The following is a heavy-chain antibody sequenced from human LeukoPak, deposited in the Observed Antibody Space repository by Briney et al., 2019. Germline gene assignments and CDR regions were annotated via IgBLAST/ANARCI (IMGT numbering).Heavy chain of an antibody. Sequence: ASVKVSCKTSGHSFTAYYMHWVRQAPGQGLEWLGYVKPYNGDTKIAQKFLGRVTLTRDTSITTAYMELDRLTSDDTAVYYCARIEGSASTWYDWGQGTLITVSS. J-gene: IGHJ4*02. CDR2: VKPYNGDT. CDR1: GHSFTAYY. D-gene: IGHD3-10*01. V-gene: IGHV1-2*02. CDR3: ARIEGSASTWYD.